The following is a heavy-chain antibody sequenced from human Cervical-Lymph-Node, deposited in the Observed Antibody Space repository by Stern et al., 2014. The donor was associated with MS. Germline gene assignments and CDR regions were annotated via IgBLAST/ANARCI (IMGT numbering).Heavy chain of an antibody. V-gene: IGHV1-2*06. J-gene: IGHJ4*02. CDR3: GREVGGDYGGLEY. D-gene: IGHD4-23*01. CDR2: INPNSGVT. Sequence: QVQLGQSGGVVKKPGASVKVSCRASASGSASGYIFNGFYMHWVRQAPGQGPEWMGRINPNSGVTEIPQKFRGRVTLTRDTSISTAYMELRSLTSDDTAVYYCGREVGGDYGGLEYWGQGTLITVSS. CDR1: GYIFNGFY.